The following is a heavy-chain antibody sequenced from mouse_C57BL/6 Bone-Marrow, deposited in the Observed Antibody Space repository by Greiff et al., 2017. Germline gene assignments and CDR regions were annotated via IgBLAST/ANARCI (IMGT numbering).Heavy chain of an antibody. CDR1: GYTFTDYY. V-gene: IGHV1-26*01. J-gene: IGHJ2*01. Sequence: LVKPGASVKISCKASGYTFTDYYMNWVKQSHGKSLEWIGDINPNNGGTSYNQKFKGKATLTVDKSSSTAYMELRSLTSEDSAVYYCARSTVYDGYYFDYWGQGTTLTVSS. CDR2: INPNNGGT. D-gene: IGHD2-3*01. CDR3: ARSTVYDGYYFDY.